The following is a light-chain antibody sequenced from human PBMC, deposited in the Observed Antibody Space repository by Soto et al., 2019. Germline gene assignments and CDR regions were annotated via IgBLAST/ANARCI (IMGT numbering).Light chain of an antibody. CDR2: GAS. CDR1: QSFSSSY. CDR3: QQYGSSPMYT. Sequence: EIVLTQSPGTLSLSPGERATLSCRASQSFSSSYLAWYQQKPGQAPRLLIHGASTRATGIPDRSSGSGSGTDFTLTISRLEPEDSAVYYCQQYGSSPMYTFGQGTKLEIK. V-gene: IGKV3-20*01. J-gene: IGKJ2*01.